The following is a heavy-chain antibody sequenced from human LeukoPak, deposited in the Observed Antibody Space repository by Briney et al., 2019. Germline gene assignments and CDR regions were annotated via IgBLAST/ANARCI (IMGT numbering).Heavy chain of an antibody. V-gene: IGHV3-30*18. CDR1: GFTFSSYG. D-gene: IGHD2-8*01. CDR2: ISYDGSNK. J-gene: IGHJ6*02. Sequence: GKSLRLSCAASGFTFSSYGMHWVRQAPGKGLEWVAVISYDGSNKYYADSVKGRFTISRDNSKNTLYLQMNSLRAEDTAVYYCAKDSGVPEVYYYGMDVWGQGITVTVSS. CDR3: AKDSGVPEVYYYGMDV.